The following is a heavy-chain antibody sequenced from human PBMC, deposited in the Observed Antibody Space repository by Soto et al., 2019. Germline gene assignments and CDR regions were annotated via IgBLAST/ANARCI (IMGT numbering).Heavy chain of an antibody. CDR3: VRDSHGDY. Sequence: EVQLVESGGGLVQPGGSLRLSCAASGFTFSNYWMHWVRQAPGKGLVWVARIDHDGSTDYAGSVRGRFTVSRDNAENMLYLQMNSLRDDDTALYYCVRDSHGDYWGQGTLVTVSS. V-gene: IGHV3-74*01. J-gene: IGHJ4*02. CDR2: IDHDGST. CDR1: GFTFSNYW.